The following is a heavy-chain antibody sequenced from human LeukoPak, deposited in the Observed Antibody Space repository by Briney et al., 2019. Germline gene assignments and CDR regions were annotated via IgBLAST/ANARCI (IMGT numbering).Heavy chain of an antibody. V-gene: IGHV3-11*01. CDR1: RLTFSNYA. CDR3: AREGTVEAATYDAFDI. Sequence: GGSLRLSCAASRLTFSNYAMSWVRQAPGKGLEWVSYISSSGSTIYYTDSVRGRFTISRDNAKNSLYLQMNTLRAEDTAVYYCAREGTVEAATYDAFDIWGQGTMVTVSS. D-gene: IGHD2-15*01. J-gene: IGHJ3*02. CDR2: ISSSGSTI.